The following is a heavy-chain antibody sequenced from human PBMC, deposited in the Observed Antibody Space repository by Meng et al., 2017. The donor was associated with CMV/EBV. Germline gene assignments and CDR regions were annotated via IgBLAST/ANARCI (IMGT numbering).Heavy chain of an antibody. Sequence: ASVKVSCKASGYTFTSYGISWVRQAPGQGLEWMGWISAYNGNTNYAQKLQGRVTMTTYTSTSTAYMELRSLRSDDTAVYYCARDSTAAIPNPFDYWGQGTLVTVSS. CDR1: GYTFTSYG. CDR3: ARDSTAAIPNPFDY. D-gene: IGHD2-2*02. V-gene: IGHV1-18*01. J-gene: IGHJ4*02. CDR2: ISAYNGNT.